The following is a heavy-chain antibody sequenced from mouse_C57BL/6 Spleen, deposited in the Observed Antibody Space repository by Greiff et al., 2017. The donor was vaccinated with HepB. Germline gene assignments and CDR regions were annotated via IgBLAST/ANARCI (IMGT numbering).Heavy chain of an antibody. Sequence: EVKLMESGGGLVQPGGSMKLSCVASGFTFSNYWMNWVRQSPEKGLEWVAQIRLKSDNYATHYAESVKGRFTISRDDSKSSVYLQLNNLRAEDTGIYYCTDYYGSSPSYWYFDVWGTGTTVTVSS. V-gene: IGHV6-3*01. D-gene: IGHD1-1*01. CDR2: IRLKSDNYAT. CDR3: TDYYGSSPSYWYFDV. J-gene: IGHJ1*03. CDR1: GFTFSNYW.